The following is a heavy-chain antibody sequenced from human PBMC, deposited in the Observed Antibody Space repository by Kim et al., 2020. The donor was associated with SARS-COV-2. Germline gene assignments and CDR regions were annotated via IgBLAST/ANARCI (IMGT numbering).Heavy chain of an antibody. D-gene: IGHD6-19*01. J-gene: IGHJ6*02. Sequence: GGSLRLSCAASGFTFSSYAMSWVRQAPGKGLEWVSAISGSGGSTYYADSVKGRFTISRDNSKNTLYLQMNSLRAEDTAVYYCATPWSIAVAGTFLGYYYYGMDVWGQGTTVTVSS. V-gene: IGHV3-23*01. CDR2: ISGSGGST. CDR3: ATPWSIAVAGTFLGYYYYGMDV. CDR1: GFTFSSYA.